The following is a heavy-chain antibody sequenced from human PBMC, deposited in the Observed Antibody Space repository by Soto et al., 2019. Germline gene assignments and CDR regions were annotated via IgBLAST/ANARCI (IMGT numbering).Heavy chain of an antibody. Sequence: QVQLVQSGAEVKKPGSSVKVSCKASGGTFSTYAISCVRQAPGQGLEWMGGIIPMFGTAKYAQKFQGRVTITADELTSTAYMELSSLRSEDTAVYYCARDTGIAAAGIGGNFDNWGQGTLVTVSS. CDR2: IIPMFGTA. CDR1: GGTFSTYA. V-gene: IGHV1-69*12. D-gene: IGHD6-13*01. CDR3: ARDTGIAAAGIGGNFDN. J-gene: IGHJ4*02.